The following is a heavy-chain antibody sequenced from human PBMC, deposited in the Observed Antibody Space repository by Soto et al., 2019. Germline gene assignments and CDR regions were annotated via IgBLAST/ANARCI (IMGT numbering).Heavy chain of an antibody. V-gene: IGHV1-18*01. Sequence: QVQLVQSRAEVKNPGASVKVSCKASGYSFTRYGIAWARQAPGQGLVWMGCINTYNGNTNYAQNLQGIVTLTTDTYTSTADMELTSLRSNDTAIYYCAMVDVYVTPSPQDVWGQGTTVIVSS. CDR1: GYSFTRYG. D-gene: IGHD3-16*01. J-gene: IGHJ6*02. CDR2: INTYNGNT. CDR3: AMVDVYVTPSPQDV.